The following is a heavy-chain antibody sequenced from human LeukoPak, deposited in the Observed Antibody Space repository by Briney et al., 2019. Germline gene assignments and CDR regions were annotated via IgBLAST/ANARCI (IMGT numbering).Heavy chain of an antibody. D-gene: IGHD3-10*01. Sequence: GASVKVSCKASGGTFSSYAISWVRQAPGQGLEWMGRIIPILGIANYAQKFQGRVTITADKSTSTAYMELSSLRSEDTAVYYCATHQVQNAFDIWGQGTMVTVSS. CDR2: IIPILGIA. CDR1: GGTFSSYA. J-gene: IGHJ3*02. V-gene: IGHV1-69*04. CDR3: ATHQVQNAFDI.